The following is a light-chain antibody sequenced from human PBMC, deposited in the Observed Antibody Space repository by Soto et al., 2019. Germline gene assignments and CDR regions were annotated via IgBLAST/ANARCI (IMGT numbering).Light chain of an antibody. CDR2: EGN. J-gene: IGLJ1*01. CDR3: CSYAGFSAVV. V-gene: IGLV2-23*03. CDR1: SRDIGSYNL. Sequence: QSALTQPASVSGSPGQSITISCTGTSRDIGSYNLVSWYQQHPGKAPKLMIYEGNKRPSGVSNRFSVSKSGNTASLTISGLQAEDEGDYFCCSYAGFSAVVFGSGTKVTV.